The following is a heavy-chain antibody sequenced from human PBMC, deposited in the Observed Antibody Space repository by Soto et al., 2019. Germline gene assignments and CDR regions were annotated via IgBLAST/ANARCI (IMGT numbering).Heavy chain of an antibody. CDR1: GFNFIRSS. V-gene: IGHV3-21*01. CDR2: ISTSSNLI. D-gene: IGHD2-2*01. J-gene: IGHJ6*02. CDR3: ARGMKTAVFYGMDV. Sequence: PGWSLRLACASSGFNFIRSSMNWVRQAPGKGLEWVASISTSSNLIYYEDSVKGRFTVSRDNTKNSMYLQMISLRAEDTAIYYCARGMKTAVFYGMDVWSQGTTVTVSS.